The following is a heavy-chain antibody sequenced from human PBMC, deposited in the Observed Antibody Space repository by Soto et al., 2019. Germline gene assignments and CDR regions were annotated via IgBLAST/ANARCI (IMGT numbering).Heavy chain of an antibody. D-gene: IGHD2-21*02. V-gene: IGHV1-18*01. CDR3: ASASGGDPPPGGFDP. CDR2: ISAYNGNT. CDR1: GYTFTSYG. Sequence: QVQLVQSGAEVKKPGASVKVSCKASGYTFTSYGISWVRQAPGQGLEWMGWISAYNGNTNYAQKLQGRVTMTTDTSTRTAYMELMSLRSDDTAVYYWASASGGDPPPGGFDPWGQGTLVSVSS. J-gene: IGHJ5*02.